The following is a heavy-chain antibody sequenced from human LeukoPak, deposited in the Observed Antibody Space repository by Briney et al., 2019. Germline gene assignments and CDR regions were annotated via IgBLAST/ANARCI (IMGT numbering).Heavy chain of an antibody. V-gene: IGHV3-23*01. D-gene: IGHD1-1*01. Sequence: GGSLRLSCSASGFSFGDYNMIWFRQAPGEGLEWVSSINTGGDPTSYADSVKGRFTISRDNSRSMVYLQANNLTIEDTAVYYCARDWAPGTTKKFDYWGQGTLVTVSS. CDR1: GFSFGDYN. CDR2: INTGGDPT. J-gene: IGHJ4*02. CDR3: ARDWAPGTTKKFDY.